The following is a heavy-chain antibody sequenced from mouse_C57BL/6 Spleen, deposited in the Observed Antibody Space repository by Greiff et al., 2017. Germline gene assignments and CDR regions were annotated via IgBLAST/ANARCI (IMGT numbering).Heavy chain of an antibody. CDR2: IYPGSGST. CDR3: AREPRLYGNFLDY. J-gene: IGHJ2*01. Sequence: QVHVKQPGAELVKPGASVKMSCKASGYTFTSYWITWVKQRPGQGLEWIGDIYPGSGSTNYNEKFKSKATLTVDTSSSTAYMQLSSLTSEDSAVYYCAREPRLYGNFLDYWGQGTTLTVSS. D-gene: IGHD2-10*02. V-gene: IGHV1-55*01. CDR1: GYTFTSYW.